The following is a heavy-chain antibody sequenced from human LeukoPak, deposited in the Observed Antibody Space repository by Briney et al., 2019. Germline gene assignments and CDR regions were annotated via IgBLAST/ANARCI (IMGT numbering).Heavy chain of an antibody. Sequence: SVKVSCKAPGGTFSSYAISWVRQAPGQGLEWMGGIIPIFGTANYAQKFQGRVTITADESTSTAYMELSSLRSEDTAVYYCARAKGSDDYSYYFDYWGQGTLVTVSS. CDR3: ARAKGSDDYSYYFDY. D-gene: IGHD4-11*01. J-gene: IGHJ4*02. V-gene: IGHV1-69*13. CDR2: IIPIFGTA. CDR1: GGTFSSYA.